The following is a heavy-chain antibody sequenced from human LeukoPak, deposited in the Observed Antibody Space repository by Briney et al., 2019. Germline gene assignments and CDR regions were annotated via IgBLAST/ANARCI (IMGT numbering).Heavy chain of an antibody. CDR2: ISSSSSTI. Sequence: GGSLRLSCAASGFTFSSYSMNWVRQAPGKGLEWVSYISSSSSTIYYADSVKGRFTISRDNAKNSLYLQMNSLRAEDTAVYYCASSLFTIFGVDSPDYWGQGTLVTVSS. V-gene: IGHV3-48*01. J-gene: IGHJ4*02. CDR1: GFTFSSYS. CDR3: ASSLFTIFGVDSPDY. D-gene: IGHD3-3*01.